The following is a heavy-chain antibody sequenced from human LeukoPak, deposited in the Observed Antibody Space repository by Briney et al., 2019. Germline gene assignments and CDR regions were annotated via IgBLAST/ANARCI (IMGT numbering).Heavy chain of an antibody. CDR3: AREAGETHNAGIHS. CDR1: GYTFTDYF. CDR2: ISPNSGGR. D-gene: IGHD1-14*01. J-gene: IGHJ5*01. V-gene: IGHV1-2*02. Sequence: GAAVKVTFKSSGYTFTDYFLHMVRQTPGQGLEWMGWISPNSGGRNYAQKFQGRVTMTRDTSISSDYMELSGLTSDDTAVYYCAREAGETHNAGIHSWG.